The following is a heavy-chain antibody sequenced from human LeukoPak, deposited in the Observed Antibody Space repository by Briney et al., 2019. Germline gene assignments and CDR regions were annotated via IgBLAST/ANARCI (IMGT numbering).Heavy chain of an antibody. CDR2: INHSGST. V-gene: IGHV4-34*01. J-gene: IGHJ6*03. Sequence: SETLSLTCAVYGGSFSGYYWSWVRQPPGKGLEWIGEINHSGSTNYNPSLKSRVTISVDTSKNQFSLELSSVTAADTAVYYCANTAAGTYYYYMDVWGKGTTVTVSS. D-gene: IGHD6-13*01. CDR3: ANTAAGTYYYYMDV. CDR1: GGSFSGYY.